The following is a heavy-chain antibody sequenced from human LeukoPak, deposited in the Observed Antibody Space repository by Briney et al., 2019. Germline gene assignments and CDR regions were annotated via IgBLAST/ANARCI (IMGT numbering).Heavy chain of an antibody. CDR3: ARGQWLHSFDY. D-gene: IGHD5-24*01. CDR2: INHSGST. V-gene: IGHV4-34*01. CDR1: GGSFSGYY. Sequence: SETLSLTCAVYGGSFSGYYWSWIRQPPGKGLEWIGEINHSGSTNYNPSLKSRVTISVDTSKNQFSLKLSSVTVAYTAVYYCARGQWLHSFDYWGQGTLVTVSS. J-gene: IGHJ4*02.